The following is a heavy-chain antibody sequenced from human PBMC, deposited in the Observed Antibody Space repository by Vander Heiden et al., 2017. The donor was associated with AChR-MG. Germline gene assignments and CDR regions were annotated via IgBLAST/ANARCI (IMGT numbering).Heavy chain of an antibody. V-gene: IGHV3-53*02. Sequence: EVQLVEIGCRLIQPGGSLIPPCAPYGFTVSNNYMSGVRQAPGKGLEWVSVIYSGGSTYYADSVKGRFTISRDNSKNTLYLQMNSLRDEDTAVYYCARDSGRGWYFDYWGQGTLVTVSS. CDR2: IYSGGST. CDR3: ARDSGRGWYFDY. J-gene: IGHJ4*02. D-gene: IGHD6-19*01. CDR1: GFTVSNNY.